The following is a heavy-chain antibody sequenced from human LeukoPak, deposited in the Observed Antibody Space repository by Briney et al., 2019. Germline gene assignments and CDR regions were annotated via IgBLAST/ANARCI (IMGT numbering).Heavy chain of an antibody. CDR1: GFTFSSYA. Sequence: PGGSLRLSCAASGFTFSSYAMSWVRQAPGKGLEWVSAISGSGGSTYYADSVKGRFTISRDNSKNTLYLQMNSLRAEDTAVYYCAKWIQLWLLGGADYYYYGMDVWGQGTTVTVSS. V-gene: IGHV3-23*01. CDR3: AKWIQLWLLGGADYYYYGMDV. CDR2: ISGSGGST. D-gene: IGHD5-18*01. J-gene: IGHJ6*02.